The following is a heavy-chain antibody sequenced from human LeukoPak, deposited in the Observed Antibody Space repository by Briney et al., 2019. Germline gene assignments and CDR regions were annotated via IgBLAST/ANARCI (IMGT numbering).Heavy chain of an antibody. J-gene: IGHJ4*02. CDR2: ISYDGSNK. V-gene: IGHV3-30*18. CDR3: AKIGGSQEEFGY. D-gene: IGHD1-26*01. Sequence: PGGSLRLSCAAPGFTFSSYDMHWVRQAPGKGLEWVAVISYDGSNKYYADSVKGRFTISRDNSKNTLYLQMNSLRAEDTAVYYCAKIGGSQEEFGYWGQGTLVTVSS. CDR1: GFTFSSYD.